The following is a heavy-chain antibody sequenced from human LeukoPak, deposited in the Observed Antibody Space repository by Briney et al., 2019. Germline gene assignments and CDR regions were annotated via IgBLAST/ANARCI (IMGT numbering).Heavy chain of an antibody. D-gene: IGHD3-16*01. J-gene: IGHJ4*02. CDR2: INQDGSVK. CDR3: AKLLGDVTTFDY. Sequence: PGGSLRLSCAGSGFTFSRSWMTWVRQAPGKGLDWVASINQDGSVKHYMDSVKGRFTISRDNAENSLHLQMHSLRAEDTAVYYCAKLLGDVTTFDYWGQGTLVTVSS. CDR1: GFTFSRSW. V-gene: IGHV3-7*01.